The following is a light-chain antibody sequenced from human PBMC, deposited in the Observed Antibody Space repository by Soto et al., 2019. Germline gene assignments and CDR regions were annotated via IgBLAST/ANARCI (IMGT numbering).Light chain of an antibody. V-gene: IGKV1-39*01. Sequence: DIQMTQSPSSLSASLGDRVTITCRASQSISSYLNWYQQKPGKAPKLLIYAASSLQSGVPSRFSGSGSGTDFTLTISSLQPEDFALYYCQQYNNWPVTFGGGTKVDI. CDR3: QQYNNWPVT. CDR2: AAS. J-gene: IGKJ4*01. CDR1: QSISSY.